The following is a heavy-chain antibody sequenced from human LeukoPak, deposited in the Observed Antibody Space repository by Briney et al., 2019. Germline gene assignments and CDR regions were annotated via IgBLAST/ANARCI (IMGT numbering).Heavy chain of an antibody. CDR3: ARVRLEWLLLWYFDL. CDR1: GYTFTSYY. J-gene: IGHJ2*01. CDR2: INPSGGST. D-gene: IGHD2-21*02. Sequence: GASVKVSCKASGYTFTSYYMHWVRQAPGQGLEWMGIINPSGGSTSYAQKFQGRVTMTRDTSTSTVYMELSSLRSEDTAVYYCARVRLEWLLLWYFDLWGRGTLVTVSS. V-gene: IGHV1-46*01.